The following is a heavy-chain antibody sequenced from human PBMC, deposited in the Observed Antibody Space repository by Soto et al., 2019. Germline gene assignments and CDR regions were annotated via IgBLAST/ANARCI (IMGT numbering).Heavy chain of an antibody. Sequence: EVQLLESGGGLVQPGGSLRLSCAASGFSFRNYAMSWVRQAPGKGLEWISTLTGSSSNIYYADSVKGRFAISRDNSRNTLYLQMNSLTAEDTAVYYCANGRSTDVLLTHDYWGQGTRVTVSS. D-gene: IGHD3-3*01. CDR3: ANGRSTDVLLTHDY. J-gene: IGHJ4*02. CDR2: LTGSSSNI. CDR1: GFSFRNYA. V-gene: IGHV3-23*01.